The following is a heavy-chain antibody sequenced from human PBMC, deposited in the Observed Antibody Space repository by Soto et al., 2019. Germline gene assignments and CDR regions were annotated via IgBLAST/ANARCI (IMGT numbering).Heavy chain of an antibody. J-gene: IGHJ5*02. CDR3: ARAEDIVLMVYAGVFDP. CDR1: GCTFTSYY. Sequence: QVQLVQSGAEVKKPGASVKVSCKASGCTFTSYYMHWVRQAPGQGLEWMGIINPSGGSTSYAQKFQGRVTMTRDTSTSTVYMELSSLRSEDTAVYYCARAEDIVLMVYAGVFDPWGQGTLVTVSS. V-gene: IGHV1-46*01. D-gene: IGHD2-8*01. CDR2: INPSGGST.